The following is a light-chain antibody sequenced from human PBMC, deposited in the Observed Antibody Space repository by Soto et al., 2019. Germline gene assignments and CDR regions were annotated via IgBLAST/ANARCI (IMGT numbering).Light chain of an antibody. V-gene: IGLV2-8*01. CDR1: SGDVGRYNF. CDR3: SSYPGQAVGYV. Sequence: QSVLTQPPSASGSLGQSVTISCTGTSGDVGRYNFVSWYQQQPGKAPKVIINEVSKRPSGVPDRFSGSKSGDTASLTVSGLQAEDEADYYCSSYPGQAVGYVFGGGTKVTV. CDR2: EVS. J-gene: IGLJ1*01.